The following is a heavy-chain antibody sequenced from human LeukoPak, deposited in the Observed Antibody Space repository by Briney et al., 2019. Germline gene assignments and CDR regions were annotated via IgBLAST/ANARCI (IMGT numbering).Heavy chain of an antibody. Sequence: GASVKVSCKASGYTFTDYAIGWVRQAPGHGLEWMGWISAYNGYTNYAQSLQGRVTMTTDTSTSTAYMELRSLRSDDTAMYFCARGGPFPSSSSSREYYLDYWGQGTLVTVSS. CDR1: GYTFTDYA. CDR3: ARGGPFPSSSSSREYYLDY. J-gene: IGHJ4*02. D-gene: IGHD6-6*01. V-gene: IGHV1-18*01. CDR2: ISAYNGYT.